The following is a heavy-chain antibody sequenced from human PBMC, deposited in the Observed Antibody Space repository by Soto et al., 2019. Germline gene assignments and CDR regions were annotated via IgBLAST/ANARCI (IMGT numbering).Heavy chain of an antibody. CDR3: ARVLRGFYDFWSGYPGHCYYYGMDV. CDR2: IYYSGST. D-gene: IGHD3-3*01. J-gene: IGHJ6*02. Sequence: PSETLSLTCTVSGGSISSYYWSWIRQPPGKGLEWIGYIYYSGSTNYNPSLKSRVNISVDTSKNQFSLKLSSVTAADKAVYYCARVLRGFYDFWSGYPGHCYYYGMDVWGQGTTVTVSS. CDR1: GGSISSYY. V-gene: IGHV4-59*01.